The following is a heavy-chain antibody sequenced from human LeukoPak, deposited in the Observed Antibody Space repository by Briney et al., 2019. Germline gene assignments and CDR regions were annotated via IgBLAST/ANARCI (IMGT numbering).Heavy chain of an antibody. CDR2: ISHDGSNE. Sequence: GGSLRLSGAASGFSFSSYAMHWVRQAPGKGLEWVAVISHDGSNEYYPDSVKGRFTISRDNSKNTLYLQMNSLRAEDTAVYYCARDSSGSYNWFDPWGQGTLVTVSS. CDR1: GFSFSSYA. V-gene: IGHV3-30*04. D-gene: IGHD6-19*01. CDR3: ARDSSGSYNWFDP. J-gene: IGHJ5*02.